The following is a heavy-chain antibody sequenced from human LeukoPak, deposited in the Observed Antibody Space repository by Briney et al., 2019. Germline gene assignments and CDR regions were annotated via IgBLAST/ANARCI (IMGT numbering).Heavy chain of an antibody. Sequence: PSETLSLTCTVSGGSISSGGYYWSWIRQHPGKGLEWIGYIYYSGSTYYNPSLKSRVTISVDTSKNQFSLKLSSVTAADTAVYYCARGVDVDTAMVTAFDYWGQGTLVTVSS. J-gene: IGHJ4*02. CDR3: ARGVDVDTAMVTAFDY. V-gene: IGHV4-31*03. CDR1: GGSISSGGYY. CDR2: IYYSGST. D-gene: IGHD5-18*01.